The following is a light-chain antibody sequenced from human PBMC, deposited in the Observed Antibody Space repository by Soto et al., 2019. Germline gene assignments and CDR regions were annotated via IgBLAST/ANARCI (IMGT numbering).Light chain of an antibody. CDR3: AAWDDSLHGVV. J-gene: IGLJ2*01. Sequence: QSVLTQPPSVSAAPRQRVTISCSGSSFNVGENGVNWYQQLPGKAPKLLIYYDDLLPSGVSDRFSGSKSGTSASLAISGLQSEDEGDYYCAAWDDSLHGVVFGGGTKVTVL. V-gene: IGLV1-36*01. CDR1: SFNVGENG. CDR2: YDD.